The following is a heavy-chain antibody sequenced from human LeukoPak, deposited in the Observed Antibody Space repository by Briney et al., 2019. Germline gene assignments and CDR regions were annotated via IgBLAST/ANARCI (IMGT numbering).Heavy chain of an antibody. V-gene: IGHV1-8*03. J-gene: IGHJ5*02. CDR2: MNPNSGNT. CDR3: ARGISRYNWFDP. Sequence: ASVKVSCKASGYTFTSYDINWVRQATGQGLEWMGWMNPNSGNTGYAQKFQGRVTTTRNTSISTAYMELSSLRSEDTAVYYCARGISRYNWFDPWGQGTLVTVSS. CDR1: GYTFTSYD.